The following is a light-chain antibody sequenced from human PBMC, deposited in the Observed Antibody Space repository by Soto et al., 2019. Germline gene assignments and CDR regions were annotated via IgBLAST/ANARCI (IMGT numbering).Light chain of an antibody. CDR3: QQYNNYLIT. V-gene: IGKV1-5*03. CDR2: KAS. Sequence: DIQMTQSPSTLSASVGDRVTITCRASQSISSWLAWYQQKPGKAPKLLIYKASSLQRGVPSRFSGSGSGTEFTLTISSLQADDFATYYCQQYNNYLITFGQGTRLEIK. CDR1: QSISSW. J-gene: IGKJ5*01.